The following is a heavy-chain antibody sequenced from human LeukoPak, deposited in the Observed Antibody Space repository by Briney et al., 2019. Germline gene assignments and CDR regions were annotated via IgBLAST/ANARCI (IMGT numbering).Heavy chain of an antibody. D-gene: IGHD3-10*01. CDR3: AKSPHQYGSGSYQNWFDP. Sequence: GGCLRLSCAASAFTFRTYWMSWVRQAPGKGLEWVSAISGSGGSTYYADSVKGRFTISRDNSKNTLYLQMNGLRAEDTAVYYCAKSPHQYGSGSYQNWFDPWGQGTLVTVTS. V-gene: IGHV3-23*01. J-gene: IGHJ5*02. CDR2: ISGSGGST. CDR1: AFTFRTYW.